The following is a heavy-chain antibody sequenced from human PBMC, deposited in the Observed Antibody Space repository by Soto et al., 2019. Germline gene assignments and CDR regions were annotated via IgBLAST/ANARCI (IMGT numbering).Heavy chain of an antibody. J-gene: IGHJ4*02. V-gene: IGHV4-34*01. CDR1: GGSFSGYY. CDR2: INHSGST. Sequence: QVQLQQWGAGLLKPSETLSLTCAVYGGSFSGYYWSWIRQPPGKGLEWIGEINHSGSTNYNPSLMSRVTISVDTSKNQFSLKLSSVTASDTAVYYCARVMYSNYGARGTYFDYWGQGTLVTVSS. CDR3: ARVMYSNYGARGTYFDY. D-gene: IGHD4-4*01.